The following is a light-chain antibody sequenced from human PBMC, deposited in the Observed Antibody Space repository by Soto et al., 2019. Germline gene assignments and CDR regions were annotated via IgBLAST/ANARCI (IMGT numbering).Light chain of an antibody. CDR2: AAS. J-gene: IGKJ1*01. CDR1: QGISRY. CDR3: QQYGSSPRT. Sequence: IQLTQSPSSLSASVGDSVTITCRASQGISRYLSWYQQKPGRAPKLLISAASTLQSGVPARFSGSGSGTDFTLTISRLEPEDFAVYYCQQYGSSPRTFGQGTKVEIK. V-gene: IGKV1-9*01.